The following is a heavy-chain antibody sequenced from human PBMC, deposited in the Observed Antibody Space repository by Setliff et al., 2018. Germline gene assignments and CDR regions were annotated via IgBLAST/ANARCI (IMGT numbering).Heavy chain of an antibody. CDR2: IHYRGTT. D-gene: IGHD3-3*01. V-gene: IGHV4-39*01. CDR3: ATSGFQYIDV. CDR1: GASISSGTYY. J-gene: IGHJ6*03. Sequence: SETLSLTCTVSGASISSGTYYWAWIRQPPGKGLEWIGSIHYRGTTYSNASLASRLTISVDTAKNQFSLKLTSVTAADTAVYYCATSGFQYIDVWDKGNTVTVSS.